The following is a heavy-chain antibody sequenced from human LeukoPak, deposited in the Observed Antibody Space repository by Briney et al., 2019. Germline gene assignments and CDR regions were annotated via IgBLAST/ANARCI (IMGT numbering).Heavy chain of an antibody. J-gene: IGHJ2*01. CDR1: GFAFSSYA. V-gene: IGHV3-23*01. CDR3: AQGARADTFWYFDL. Sequence: GGSLRLSCAASGFAFSSYAMSWVRQAPGKGLEWVSCIRGRGATTFHADSVKGRFTISRDNSKNTLYLQMNGLRSEDTAVYYCAQGARADTFWYFDLWGRGTLVTVSS. D-gene: IGHD3-16*01. CDR2: IRGRGATT.